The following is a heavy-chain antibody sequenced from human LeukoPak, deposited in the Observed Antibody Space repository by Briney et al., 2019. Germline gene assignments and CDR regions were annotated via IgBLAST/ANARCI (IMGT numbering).Heavy chain of an antibody. Sequence: GGSLRLSCAASGFTVSSNYMSWVRQAPGKGLEWVSVIYSGGSTYYADSVKGRFTISRDNSKNTLYLQMNSLRAEDTAVYYCARASGYCGGDCYSGTASLYDFDYWGQGTLVTVSS. CDR3: ARASGYCGGDCYSGTASLYDFDY. D-gene: IGHD2-21*02. CDR1: GFTVSSNY. CDR2: IYSGGST. J-gene: IGHJ4*02. V-gene: IGHV3-66*01.